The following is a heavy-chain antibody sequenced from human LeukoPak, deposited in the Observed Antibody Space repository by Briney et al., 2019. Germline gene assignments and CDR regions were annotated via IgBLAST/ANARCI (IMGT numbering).Heavy chain of an antibody. Sequence: PGGSLRLSCAASGFTFSSYSMNWVRQAPGKGLEWVSSISSSSSYIYYADSVKGRFTISRDNAKNSLYLQMNGLRAEDTAVYYCARDRIVGAPFDYWGQGTLVTVSS. D-gene: IGHD1-26*01. V-gene: IGHV3-21*01. CDR1: GFTFSSYS. CDR3: ARDRIVGAPFDY. J-gene: IGHJ4*02. CDR2: ISSSSSYI.